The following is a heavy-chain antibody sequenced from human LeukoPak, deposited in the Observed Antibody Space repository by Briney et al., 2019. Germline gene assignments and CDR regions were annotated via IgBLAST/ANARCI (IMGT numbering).Heavy chain of an antibody. Sequence: SETLSLTCTFSGGSINSYYWSWIWQPAGKGVEWIGRIYTSGSTNYNPSLKSRVTMSVDTSKNQFSLKLSPVTAADTAVYYCARGATFSPLSFDYWGQGTMVTVSS. CDR3: ARGATFSPLSFDY. CDR1: GGSINSYY. CDR2: IYTSGST. V-gene: IGHV4-4*07. D-gene: IGHD1-1*01. J-gene: IGHJ4*02.